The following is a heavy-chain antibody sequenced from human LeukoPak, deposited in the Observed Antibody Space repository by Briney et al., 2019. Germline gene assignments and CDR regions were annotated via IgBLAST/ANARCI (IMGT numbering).Heavy chain of an antibody. Sequence: ASVKVSCKASGYTFTSYGISWVRQAPGQRLEWMGWISAYNGNTNYAQKLQGRVTMTTDTSTRTAYMELRSLRPADAAVYYRARCPPYYYDSSGYSAYYYYGMDVWGQGTTVTVSS. V-gene: IGHV1-18*01. CDR2: ISAYNGNT. J-gene: IGHJ6*02. CDR3: ARCPPYYYDSSGYSAYYYYGMDV. D-gene: IGHD3-22*01. CDR1: GYTFTSYG.